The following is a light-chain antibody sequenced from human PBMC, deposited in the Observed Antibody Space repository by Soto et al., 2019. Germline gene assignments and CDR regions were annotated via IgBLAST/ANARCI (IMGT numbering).Light chain of an antibody. J-gene: IGLJ2*01. Sequence: QSALTQPVSVSGSPGQSITISCTGTSSDVGGYNYVSWYQQHPGKAPKLMIYEVSNRPSGVSNRFSGSKSGKTASLTISGLQAEDEADYYCSSYTSSSTLVVFGGGTKLTVL. CDR3: SSYTSSSTLVV. V-gene: IGLV2-14*01. CDR2: EVS. CDR1: SSDVGGYNY.